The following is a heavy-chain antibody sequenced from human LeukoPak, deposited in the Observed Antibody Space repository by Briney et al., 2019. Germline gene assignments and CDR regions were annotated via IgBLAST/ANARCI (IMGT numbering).Heavy chain of an antibody. V-gene: IGHV3-11*04. Sequence: GGSLRLSCAASGFTFSDYYMSWIRQAPGKGLEWVSYISSSGSTIYYADSVKGRFTISRDNAKNSLYPQMNSLRAEDTAVYYCARETYSSGWYSYYYYYYMDVWGKGTTVTVSS. CDR2: ISSSGSTI. D-gene: IGHD6-19*01. J-gene: IGHJ6*03. CDR1: GFTFSDYY. CDR3: ARETYSSGWYSYYYYYYMDV.